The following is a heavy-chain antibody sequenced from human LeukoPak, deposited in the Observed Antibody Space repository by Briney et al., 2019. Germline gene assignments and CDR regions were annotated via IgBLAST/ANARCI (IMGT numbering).Heavy chain of an antibody. CDR3: ASAAKGYSSSWPNYYYYYMDV. J-gene: IGHJ6*03. CDR2: IRYDGSNK. CDR1: GFTFSSYG. Sequence: GGSLRLSCAASGFTFSSYGMHWVRQAPGKGLEWVAFIRYDGSNKYYADSVKGRFTISRDNSKNTLYLQMNSLRAEDTAVYYCASAAKGYSSSWPNYYYYYMDVWGKGTTVTVSS. D-gene: IGHD6-13*01. V-gene: IGHV3-30*02.